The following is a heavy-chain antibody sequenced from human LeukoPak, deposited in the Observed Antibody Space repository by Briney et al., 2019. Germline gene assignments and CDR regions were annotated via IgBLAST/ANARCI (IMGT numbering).Heavy chain of an antibody. CDR2: INPNSGGT. CDR1: GYTLTGYY. CDR3: ARAKNTAMAYYYYYMDV. D-gene: IGHD5-18*01. Sequence: GASVKVSCKASGYTLTGYYMHWVRQAPGQGLEWMGWINPNSGGTNYAQKFQGRVTMTRDTSISRAYMELSRLRSDDTAVYYCARAKNTAMAYYYYYMDVWGKGTTVTVSS. V-gene: IGHV1-2*02. J-gene: IGHJ6*03.